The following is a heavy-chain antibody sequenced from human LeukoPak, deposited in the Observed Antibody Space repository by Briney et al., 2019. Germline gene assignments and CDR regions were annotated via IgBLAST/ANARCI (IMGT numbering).Heavy chain of an antibody. J-gene: IGHJ4*02. D-gene: IGHD2-2*01. V-gene: IGHV7-4-1*02. CDR2: INTNTGKP. Sequence: GASVKVSCKASGYTFTSYAMSWVRQAPGQGLEWMGWINTNTGKPTYAQGFTGRFVFSLDSSVSTAYLQINSLNAEGTAVYYCARAASLDYWGQGTLVTVSS. CDR1: GYTFTSYA. CDR3: ARAASLDY.